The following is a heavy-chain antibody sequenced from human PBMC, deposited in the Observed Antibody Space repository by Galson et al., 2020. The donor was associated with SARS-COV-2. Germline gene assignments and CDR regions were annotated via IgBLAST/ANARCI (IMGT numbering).Heavy chain of an antibody. D-gene: IGHD3-9*01. CDR3: ASCYDILTGYYNVGGIDY. CDR1: GFTFSSYG. CDR2: ISYDGSNK. J-gene: IGHJ4*02. V-gene: IGHV3-30*03. Sequence: GESLKISCAASGFTFSSYGMHWVRQAPGKGLEWVAVISYDGSNKYYADSVKGRFTISRDNSKNTLYLQMNSLRAEDTAVYYCASCYDILTGYYNVGGIDYWGQGTLVTVAS.